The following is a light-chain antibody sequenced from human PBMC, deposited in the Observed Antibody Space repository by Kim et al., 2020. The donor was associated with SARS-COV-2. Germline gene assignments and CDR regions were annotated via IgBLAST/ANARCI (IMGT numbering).Light chain of an antibody. CDR1: SSNIGSNY. CDR2: RNN. V-gene: IGLV1-47*01. J-gene: IGLJ3*02. CDR3: AAWDDSLSGNWV. Sequence: QRVTISCSGSSSNIGSNYVYWYHQLPGTAPKLLIYRNNQRPSGVPDRCSGSKSGTSASLAISGLRSEDEADYYCAAWDDSLSGNWVFGGGTQLTVL.